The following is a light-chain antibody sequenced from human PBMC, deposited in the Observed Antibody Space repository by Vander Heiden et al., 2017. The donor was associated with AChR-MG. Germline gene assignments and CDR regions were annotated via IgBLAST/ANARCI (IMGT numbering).Light chain of an antibody. Sequence: IQMTQSPASLSASVGDRVTITCQASHDIVNYLNWYQQKPGKVPRLLISDVSILEAGVSSRFSGGGSGTHFTLNITNLQPDDIGTYYCQQDDNLVSFGPGTKVNI. CDR1: HDIVNY. J-gene: IGKJ3*01. CDR3: QQDDNLVS. CDR2: DVS. V-gene: IGKV1-33*01.